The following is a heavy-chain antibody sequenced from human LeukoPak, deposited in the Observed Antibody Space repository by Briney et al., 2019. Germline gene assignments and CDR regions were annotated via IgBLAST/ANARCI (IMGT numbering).Heavy chain of an antibody. CDR1: GGSISSYY. J-gene: IGHJ6*03. V-gene: IGHV4-4*07. Sequence: PSETLSLTCSVSGGSISSYYWSWIWQPAGKGLEWIGRIYTSGSTNYNPSLKSRVTMSVDTSKNQFSLKLSSVTAADTAVYYCARGGAGSYPWHYYYYYYMDVWGKGTTVTVPS. CDR2: IYTSGST. CDR3: ARGGAGSYPWHYYYYYYMDV. D-gene: IGHD1-26*01.